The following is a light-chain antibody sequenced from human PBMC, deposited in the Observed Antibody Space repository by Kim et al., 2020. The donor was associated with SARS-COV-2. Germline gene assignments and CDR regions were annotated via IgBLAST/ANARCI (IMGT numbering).Light chain of an antibody. CDR1: SRDIGGYNY. V-gene: IGLV2-14*03. Sequence: QSALTQPASVSGSPGQSITISCTGTSRDIGGYNYVSWYQQYPGKAPKLMIYDVTERPSVISNRFPGSKSGNTASLTISGLQAEDEAHYYCISYIDTNSLVFGGGTQLTVL. CDR3: ISYIDTNSLV. CDR2: DVT. J-gene: IGLJ2*01.